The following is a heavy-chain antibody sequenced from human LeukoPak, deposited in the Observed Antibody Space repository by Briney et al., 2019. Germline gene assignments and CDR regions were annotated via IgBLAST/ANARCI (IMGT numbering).Heavy chain of an antibody. Sequence: GRSLRLSCAASGFTFSSYGMHWVRQAPGKGLEWVAVISYDGSNKYYADSVKGRFAISRGNSKNTLYLQMNSLRPEDTAVYYCASSGYSYGPTDYWGQGTLVTVSS. CDR1: GFTFSSYG. CDR2: ISYDGSNK. J-gene: IGHJ4*02. V-gene: IGHV3-30*03. CDR3: ASSGYSYGPTDY. D-gene: IGHD5-18*01.